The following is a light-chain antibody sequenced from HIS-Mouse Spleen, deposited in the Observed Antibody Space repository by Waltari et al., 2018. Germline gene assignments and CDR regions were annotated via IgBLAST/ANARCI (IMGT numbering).Light chain of an antibody. Sequence: QSALTQPRSVSGSPGQPVTISCTGTRSDVGGYNHVSWYQQHPGKAPKLIIYDVSKRPSGVPDRFSGSKSGNTASLTISGLQAEDEADYYCCSYAGSYTVVFGGGTKLTVL. V-gene: IGLV2-11*01. CDR2: DVS. CDR3: CSYAGSYTVV. CDR1: RSDVGGYNH. J-gene: IGLJ2*01.